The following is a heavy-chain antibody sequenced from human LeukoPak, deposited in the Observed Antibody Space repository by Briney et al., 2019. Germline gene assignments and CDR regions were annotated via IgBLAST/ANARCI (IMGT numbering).Heavy chain of an antibody. CDR2: IYHSGST. CDR3: ARDLSSSSNYVDGTFDF. Sequence: PSETLSLTCTVSGYSISSGYYWGWIRQPPGKGLEWIGSIYHSGSTYYNPSLKSRVTIPLGTSKNQFSLKLSSVTAADTAVYYCARDLSSSSNYVDGTFDFWGQGTLVTVSS. J-gene: IGHJ3*01. CDR1: GYSISSGYY. D-gene: IGHD4-11*01. V-gene: IGHV4-38-2*02.